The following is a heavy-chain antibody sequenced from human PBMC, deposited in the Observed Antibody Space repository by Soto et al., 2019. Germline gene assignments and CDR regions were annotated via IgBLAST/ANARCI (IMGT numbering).Heavy chain of an antibody. D-gene: IGHD1-26*01. CDR3: AREGDRGSYYFDY. J-gene: IGHJ4*02. Sequence: SVKVSCKASGGTFSSYAISWVRQAPGQGLEWMGGIIPIFGTANYAQKFQGRVTITADESTSTAYMELSSLRSEDTAVYYCAREGDRGSYYFDYWGQGTLVTVSS. V-gene: IGHV1-69*13. CDR2: IIPIFGTA. CDR1: GGTFSSYA.